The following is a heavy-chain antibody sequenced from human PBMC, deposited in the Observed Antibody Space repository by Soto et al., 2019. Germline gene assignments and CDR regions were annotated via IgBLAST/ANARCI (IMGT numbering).Heavy chain of an antibody. CDR2: IYWDDDM. D-gene: IGHD2-15*01. J-gene: IGHJ4*02. Sequence: QITLKDSGPTLMEPTQPLTLTCTFSGFSLSTSGVGVGWIRQPPRKALEWLALIYWDDDMRYTPSLRTRLTIAKDTSENQVVLTTTNMDPVDAATYYCTRPLGYCSASTCRYYFDSWGQGTLVTVSS. CDR1: GFSLSTSGVG. CDR3: TRPLGYCSASTCRYYFDS. V-gene: IGHV2-5*02.